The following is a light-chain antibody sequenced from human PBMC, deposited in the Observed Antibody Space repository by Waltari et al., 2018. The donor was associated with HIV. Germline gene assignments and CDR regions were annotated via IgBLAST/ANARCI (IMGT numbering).Light chain of an antibody. CDR1: QTITSN. CDR3: QQYENWPPFT. CDR2: GAS. Sequence: EIVMTQSPATLAVSPGERATLSCRASQTITSNLAWYQHKPGQAPRLLIFGASTRATGIPARFSGCGSGTDFTLTISSLQSEDFAIYYCQQYENWPPFTFGGGTRVEIK. J-gene: IGKJ4*01. V-gene: IGKV3-15*01.